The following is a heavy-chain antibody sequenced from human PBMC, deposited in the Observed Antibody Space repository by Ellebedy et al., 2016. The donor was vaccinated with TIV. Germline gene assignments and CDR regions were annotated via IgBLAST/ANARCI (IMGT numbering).Heavy chain of an antibody. J-gene: IGHJ3*02. CDR1: GYTFTGYY. Sequence: ASVKVSCKASGYTFTGYYMHWVRLAPGQRLEWMGIINPNARGTSYAQKLQGRVTMTRDTSTSTVYMELSSLRSEDTAVYYCARPGSGGAFDIWGQGTMVTVSS. V-gene: IGHV1-46*04. D-gene: IGHD3-16*01. CDR3: ARPGSGGAFDI. CDR2: INPNARGT.